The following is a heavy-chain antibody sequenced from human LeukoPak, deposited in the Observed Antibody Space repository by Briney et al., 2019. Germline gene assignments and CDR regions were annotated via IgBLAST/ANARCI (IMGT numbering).Heavy chain of an antibody. CDR2: ISSSSSYI. CDR3: ARDGQQLPFDC. CDR1: GFTFSSYS. J-gene: IGHJ4*02. V-gene: IGHV3-21*01. Sequence: PGGSLTLSCAASGFTFSSYSMNWLRHAPGKGLEWVSSISSSSSYIYYAGSVKGRFTISRDNAKNSLYLQMNSLRAEDTAVYYCARDGQQLPFDCWGQGTLVTVSS. D-gene: IGHD6-13*01.